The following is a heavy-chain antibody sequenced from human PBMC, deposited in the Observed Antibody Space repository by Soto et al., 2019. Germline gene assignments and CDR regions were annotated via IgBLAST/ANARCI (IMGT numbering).Heavy chain of an antibody. D-gene: IGHD2-21*01. J-gene: IGHJ4*02. CDR2: IYSGGGT. Sequence: EVQLVESGGGLVQPGGSLRLSCAASGFTVSSNYMSWVRQAPGKGLEWVSVIYSGGGTYDADSVKGRFPISRDNSKNTLYLQMNSLRDEDTAVYYCAVGVVVIADFDYWGQGTLVTVSS. V-gene: IGHV3-66*01. CDR3: AVGVVVIADFDY. CDR1: GFTVSSNY.